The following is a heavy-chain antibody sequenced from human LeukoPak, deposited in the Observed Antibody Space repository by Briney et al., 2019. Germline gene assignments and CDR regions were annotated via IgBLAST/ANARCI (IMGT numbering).Heavy chain of an antibody. V-gene: IGHV1-18*01. J-gene: IGHJ6*02. CDR3: ARKDDGSSWPRYYYYGMDV. CDR2: ISAYNGNT. CDR1: GYTFTSYG. Sequence: ASVKVSCKASGYTFTSYGISWVRQAPGQGLEWMGWISAYNGNTNYAQKLQGRVTMTTDTSTSTAYMELRSLRSDDTAVYYCARKDDGSSWPRYYYYGMDVWGQGTTVTVSS. D-gene: IGHD6-13*01.